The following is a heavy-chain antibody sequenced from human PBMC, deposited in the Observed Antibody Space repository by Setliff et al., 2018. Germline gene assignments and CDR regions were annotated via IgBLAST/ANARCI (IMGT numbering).Heavy chain of an antibody. CDR3: AKSPHDFWSGRVFFDY. CDR2: ISGDGDST. J-gene: IGHJ4*01. Sequence: GSLRLSCAASGFTFTNYAMNWVRQAPGKGLEWVSTISGDGDSTYYADSVMGRFTISRDNSKNSLYLQLNSLRVEDTAVYYCAKSPHDFWSGRVFFDYWGQGILVTVSS. D-gene: IGHD3-3*01. CDR1: GFTFTNYA. V-gene: IGHV3-23*01.